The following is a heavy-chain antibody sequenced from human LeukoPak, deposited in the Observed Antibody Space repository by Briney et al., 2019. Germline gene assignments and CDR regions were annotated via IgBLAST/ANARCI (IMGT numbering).Heavy chain of an antibody. Sequence: GGSLRLSCAASEFTFSRHWMHWVRQAPGKGLVWVSYINSDGSSTSYADYVKGRFTISRDNAKNMLYLQMNSLRAEDTAVYYCARDGSLPDFWGQGTWSPSPQ. CDR2: INSDGSST. CDR1: EFTFSRHW. D-gene: IGHD3-3*01. CDR3: ARDGSLPDF. V-gene: IGHV3-74*01. J-gene: IGHJ4*02.